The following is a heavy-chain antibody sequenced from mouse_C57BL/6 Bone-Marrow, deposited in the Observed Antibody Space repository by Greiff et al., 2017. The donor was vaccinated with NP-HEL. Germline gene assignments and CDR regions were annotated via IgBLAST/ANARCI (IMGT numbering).Heavy chain of an antibody. CDR1: GYTFTDYE. J-gene: IGHJ4*01. CDR3: TRRAVWLRQKVSYAMDD. D-gene: IGHD2-2*01. Sequence: VHLVESGAELVRPGASVTLSCKASGYTFTDYEMHWVKQTPVHGLEWIGAIDPETGGTAYNQKFKGKAILTADKSSSTAYMELRSLTSEDSAVYYCTRRAVWLRQKVSYAMDDWGQGTSVTVSS. V-gene: IGHV1-15*01. CDR2: IDPETGGT.